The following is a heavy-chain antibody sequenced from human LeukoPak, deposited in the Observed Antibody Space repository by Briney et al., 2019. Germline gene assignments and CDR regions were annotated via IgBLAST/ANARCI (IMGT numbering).Heavy chain of an antibody. J-gene: IGHJ5*02. D-gene: IGHD2-2*01. Sequence: GESLNISCEGSGYTFTSDRIGWVRQMPGKGLEWMGIIYPGDSVTRYTPSFHGQVTTSADKTISTAYLQWSSLKASDTAMYYCARQQYQLPEEGLDPWGQGTLVTVSS. V-gene: IGHV5-51*01. CDR3: ARQQYQLPEEGLDP. CDR2: IYPGDSVT. CDR1: GYTFTSDR.